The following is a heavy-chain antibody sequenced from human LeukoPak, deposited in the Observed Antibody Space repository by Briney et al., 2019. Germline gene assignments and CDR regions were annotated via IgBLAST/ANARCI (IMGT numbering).Heavy chain of an antibody. V-gene: IGHV4-61*02. D-gene: IGHD3-10*01. J-gene: IGHJ4*02. CDR3: ARDRKGPSGSGSSFGIDY. CDR1: GGSIRSGSYY. Sequence: NPSETLSLTCTVSGGSIRSGSYYWSWIRQPAGKGLEWIGRIYTGGSTNYNPSLKSRVTMSLDTSKNQFSLKLSSVTAADTAVYYCARDRKGPSGSGSSFGIDYWGQGTLVTVSS. CDR2: IYTGGST.